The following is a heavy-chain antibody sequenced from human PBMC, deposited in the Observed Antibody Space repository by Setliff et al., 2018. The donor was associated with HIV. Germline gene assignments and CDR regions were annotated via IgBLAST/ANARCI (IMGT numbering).Heavy chain of an antibody. Sequence: SETLSLTCAVYGGSFSGYYWSWIRQPPGKGLEWIGVINHSGSTNYNPSLKSRVTISVDTSKNQFSLKLSSVTAADTAVYYCSIAAIDDAFDIWGQGTMVTVSS. J-gene: IGHJ3*02. CDR2: INHSGST. V-gene: IGHV4-34*01. CDR3: SIAAIDDAFDI. CDR1: GGSFSGYY. D-gene: IGHD6-13*01.